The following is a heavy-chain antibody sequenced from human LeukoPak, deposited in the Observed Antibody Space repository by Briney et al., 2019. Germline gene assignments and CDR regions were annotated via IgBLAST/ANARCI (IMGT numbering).Heavy chain of an antibody. Sequence: ASVKVSCKASGYTFTSYGISWVQQAPGQGLEWMGWISAYNGNTNYAQKLQGRVTMTTDTSTSTAYMELSSLRPDDTAVYYCARDGERGLLRYFDWLLPRLDYWGRGSLVGVSS. CDR2: ISAYNGNT. CDR3: ARDGERGLLRYFDWLLPRLDY. V-gene: IGHV1-18*01. J-gene: IGHJ4*02. D-gene: IGHD3-9*01. CDR1: GYTFTSYG.